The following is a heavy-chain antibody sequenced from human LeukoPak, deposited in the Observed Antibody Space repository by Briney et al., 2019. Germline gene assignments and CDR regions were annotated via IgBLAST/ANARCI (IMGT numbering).Heavy chain of an antibody. D-gene: IGHD1-26*01. CDR3: AKGGSYTIDY. CDR1: GFTFSNYW. J-gene: IGHJ4*02. CDR2: INGDGSST. V-gene: IGHV3-74*01. Sequence: GGSLRLSCGASGFTFSNYWMHWVRQAPGKGLVWVSRINGDGSSTSYADSVKGRFTISRDNAKNTLHLQMKSLTVEDTAVYYCAKGGSYTIDYWGQGILVSVSS.